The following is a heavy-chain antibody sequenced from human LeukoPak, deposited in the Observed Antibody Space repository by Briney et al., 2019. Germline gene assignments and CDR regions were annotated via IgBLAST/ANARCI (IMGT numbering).Heavy chain of an antibody. D-gene: IGHD2-15*01. CDR2: ISWNSGSI. CDR3: ARGEGGNYYYMDV. CDR1: GFTFEDYA. Sequence: GGSLRLSCAASGFTFEDYAMHWVRQAPGKGLEWVSGISWNSGSISYADSVKGRFTISRDNAKNSLYLQMNSLRAEDTAVYYCARGEGGNYYYMDVWGKGTTVTISS. V-gene: IGHV3-9*01. J-gene: IGHJ6*03.